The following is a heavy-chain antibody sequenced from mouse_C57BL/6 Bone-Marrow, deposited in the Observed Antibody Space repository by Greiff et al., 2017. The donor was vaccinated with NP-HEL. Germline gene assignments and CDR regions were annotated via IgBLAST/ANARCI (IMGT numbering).Heavy chain of an antibody. CDR1: GFTFSDFY. CDR2: SRNKANDYTT. Sequence: EVMLVESGGGLVQSGRSLRLSCATSGFTFSDFYMEWVRQAPGKGLEWIAASRNKANDYTTEYSASVKGRFIVSRDTSQSILYLQMNALRAEDTAIYYCARDAGDGYIWYFDVWGTGTTVTVSS. CDR3: ARDAGDGYIWYFDV. V-gene: IGHV7-1*01. D-gene: IGHD2-3*01. J-gene: IGHJ1*03.